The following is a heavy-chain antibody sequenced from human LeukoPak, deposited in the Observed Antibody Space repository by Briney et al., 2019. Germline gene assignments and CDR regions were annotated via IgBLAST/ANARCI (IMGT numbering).Heavy chain of an antibody. CDR2: INHSGST. CDR3: ARQPGRFFGRRPFDY. D-gene: IGHD3-3*01. Sequence: SETLSLTCAVYGGSFSGYYWSWIRQPPGKGLEWIGEINHSGSTNYNPSLKSRVTISVDTSRNQFSLKLSSVTAADTAVYYCARQPGRFFGRRPFDYWGQGTLVTVSS. J-gene: IGHJ4*02. CDR1: GGSFSGYY. V-gene: IGHV4-34*01.